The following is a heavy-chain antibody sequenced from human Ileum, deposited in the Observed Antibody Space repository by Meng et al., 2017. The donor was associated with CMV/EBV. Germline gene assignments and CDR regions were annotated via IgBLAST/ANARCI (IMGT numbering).Heavy chain of an antibody. J-gene: IGHJ4*02. D-gene: IGHD4-23*01. CDR3: ATNSEDY. V-gene: IGHV4-34*01. CDR1: GGSFSDYY. CDR2: VHHSGIT. Sequence: QGHLQHSVAERLEPSETRSFTCAVYGGSFSDYYWICIRQSPGKGLEWIGEVHHSGITNYNPSLKSRVTISVDTSKNQFFLKLTSVTAADTGLYYCATNSEDYWGQGTLVTVSS.